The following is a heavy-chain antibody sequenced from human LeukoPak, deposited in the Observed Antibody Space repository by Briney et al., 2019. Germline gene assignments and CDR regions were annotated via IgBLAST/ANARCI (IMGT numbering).Heavy chain of an antibody. V-gene: IGHV3-74*01. D-gene: IGHD6-13*01. CDR3: ARDGDGIAAAGTDQGWFDP. CDR1: GFTFSSYW. J-gene: IGHJ5*02. Sequence: GGSLRLSCAAPGFTFSSYWMHWVRQAPGKGLVWVSRINSDGSSTSYADSVKGRFTISRDNAKNTLYLQMNSLRAEDTAVYYCARDGDGIAAAGTDQGWFDPWGQGTLVTVSS. CDR2: INSDGSST.